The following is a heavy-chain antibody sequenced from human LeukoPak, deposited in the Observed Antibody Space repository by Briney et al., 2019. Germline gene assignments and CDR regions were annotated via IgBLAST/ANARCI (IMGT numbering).Heavy chain of an antibody. J-gene: IGHJ4*02. CDR1: GGSISSGDYY. D-gene: IGHD5-24*01. V-gene: IGHV4-30-4*08. CDR3: ARTRRDGYNPVDY. CDR2: IYYSGST. Sequence: PSQTLSLTCTVSGGSISSGDYYWSWIRQPPGKGLEWIGYIYYSGSTYYNPSHKSRVTISVDTSKNQFSLKLSSVTAADTAVYYCARTRRDGYNPVDYWGQGTLVTVSS.